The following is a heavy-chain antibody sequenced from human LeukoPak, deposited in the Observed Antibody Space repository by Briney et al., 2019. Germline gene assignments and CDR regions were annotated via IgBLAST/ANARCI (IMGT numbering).Heavy chain of an antibody. V-gene: IGHV4-59*08. D-gene: IGHD1-1*01. J-gene: IGHJ4*02. CDR2: IDHSGST. CDR3: ARVGRDYVGY. Sequence: SETRSLTCTVSGGSFSRYFWTWIRQTPGKGLEWIGYIDHSGSTNYSPSLQSRVTISIDTSKNQFSLKLNSATAADTAVYYCARVGRDYVGYWGQGTLVTVSS. CDR1: GGSFSRYF.